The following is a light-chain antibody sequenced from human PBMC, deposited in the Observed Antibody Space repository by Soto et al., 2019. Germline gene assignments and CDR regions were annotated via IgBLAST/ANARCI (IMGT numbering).Light chain of an antibody. V-gene: IGKV2-30*01. CDR3: TQGTHWPRT. CDR1: KSLVYSDGNTH. Sequence: DVVLTQSPLSLPVNFGQPASISCRSSKSLVYSDGNTHLSWFHQRPGQSPRRLIYRVSSRDSGVPDRFSGSGSGTDFTLEISRVEAEDVGIYFCTQGTHWPRTFGQGTKVEGK. J-gene: IGKJ1*01. CDR2: RVS.